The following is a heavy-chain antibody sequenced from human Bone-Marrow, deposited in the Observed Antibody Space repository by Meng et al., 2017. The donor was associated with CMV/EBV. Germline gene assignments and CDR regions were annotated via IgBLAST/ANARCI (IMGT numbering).Heavy chain of an antibody. V-gene: IGHV1-18*03. J-gene: IGHJ6*02. CDR3: ARERGYYYGMDV. Sequence: ASVKVSCKPSGYTFTSYGISWVRQAPGQGLEWMGWISAYNGNTNYAQQLQGRVTMTTDTSTSTAYMELRSLRSHDMAVYYCARERGYYYGMDVWGQGTTVTVSS. CDR2: ISAYNGNT. CDR1: GYTFTSYG.